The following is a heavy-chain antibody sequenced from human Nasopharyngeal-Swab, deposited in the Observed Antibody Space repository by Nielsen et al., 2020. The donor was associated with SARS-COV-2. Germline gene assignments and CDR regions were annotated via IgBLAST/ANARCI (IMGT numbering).Heavy chain of an antibody. CDR1: GYSFRTYG. V-gene: IGHV3-30*18. CDR2: ISYGGRIK. D-gene: IGHD3-9*01. J-gene: IGHJ6*02. CDR3: AKDQWPRYDILTGWNGMDV. Sequence: GESLKISCVASGYSFRTYGMSWVRQAPGKGLEWVATISYGGRIKYYGDSVEGRFTISRDNSKNTLYLEMNRLRPEDTAIYSCAKDQWPRYDILTGWNGMDVWGQGTTVIVSS.